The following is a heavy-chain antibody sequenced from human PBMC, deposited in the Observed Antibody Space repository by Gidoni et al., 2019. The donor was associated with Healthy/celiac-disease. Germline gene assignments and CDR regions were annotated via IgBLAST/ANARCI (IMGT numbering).Heavy chain of an antibody. CDR3: ATLTPRNYYDSSGYSGGLDY. Sequence: EAQLLESGGGLVQPGGCLRLSCAASGLTFSSHAMTRVRQAPGKGLEWVSAISGSAGSTYYSDSVKGRFTISRDNSTNTLYLQMNSLRAEDTAVYYCATLTPRNYYDSSGYSGGLDYWGQGTLVTVSS. J-gene: IGHJ4*02. CDR1: GLTFSSHA. V-gene: IGHV3-23*01. D-gene: IGHD3-22*01. CDR2: ISGSAGST.